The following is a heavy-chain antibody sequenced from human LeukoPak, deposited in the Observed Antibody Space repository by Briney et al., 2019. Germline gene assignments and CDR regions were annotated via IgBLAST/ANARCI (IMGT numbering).Heavy chain of an antibody. J-gene: IGHJ4*02. CDR1: GGSISSYY. CDR2: IYYSGST. V-gene: IGHV4-59*01. Sequence: SETLSLTCTVSGGSISSYYWSWIRQPPGTGLEWIGYIYYSGSTNYNPSLKSRVTISVDTSKNQFSLKLSSVTAADTAVYYCARGKVQGVIFDYWGQGTLVTVSS. D-gene: IGHD3-10*01. CDR3: ARGKVQGVIFDY.